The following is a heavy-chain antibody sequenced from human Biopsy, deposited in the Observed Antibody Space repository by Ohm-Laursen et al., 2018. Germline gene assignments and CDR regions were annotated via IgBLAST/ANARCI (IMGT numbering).Heavy chain of an antibody. J-gene: IGHJ4*02. CDR2: IYHTGST. CDR1: GDSISSGGNY. D-gene: IGHD5-12*01. Sequence: TLSLTCTVSGDSISSGGNYWSWIRQFPGKGLECIAYIYHTGSTYYNPSLKSRLSIAIDTSKNQFSASLRSVTAADTAVYYCARADMVTTIVDYWGQGTLVTVSS. V-gene: IGHV4-31*03. CDR3: ARADMVTTIVDY.